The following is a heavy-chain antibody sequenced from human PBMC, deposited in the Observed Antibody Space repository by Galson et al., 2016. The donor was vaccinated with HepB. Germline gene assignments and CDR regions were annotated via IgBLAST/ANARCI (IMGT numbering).Heavy chain of an antibody. J-gene: IGHJ2*01. D-gene: IGHD2-15*01. Sequence: SLRLSCAASGFTFSDYYMTWIRQAPGKGLEWVSYISSRSSYTNYADSLKGRFTISRDNAKNSLYLQMNSLRAEDTAVYYCAKDRGLHHWFFDLWGRGTPVTVSS. V-gene: IGHV3-11*05. CDR3: AKDRGLHHWFFDL. CDR1: GFTFSDYY. CDR2: ISSRSSYT.